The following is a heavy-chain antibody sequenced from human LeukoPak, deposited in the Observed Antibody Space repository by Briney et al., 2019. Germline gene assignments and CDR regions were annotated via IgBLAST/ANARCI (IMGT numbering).Heavy chain of an antibody. Sequence: SVKVSCKASGGTFSSYAISWVRQAPGQGLEWMGRIIPILGIANYAQKFQGRVTITADKSTSTAYMELSSLRSEDTAVYYCARGYCSGGSCYSFDYWGQGTLVTVSS. CDR1: GGTFSSYA. V-gene: IGHV1-69*04. CDR3: ARGYCSGGSCYSFDY. D-gene: IGHD2-15*01. CDR2: IIPILGIA. J-gene: IGHJ4*02.